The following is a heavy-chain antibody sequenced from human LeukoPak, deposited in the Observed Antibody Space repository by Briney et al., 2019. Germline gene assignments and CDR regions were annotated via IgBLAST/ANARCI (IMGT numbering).Heavy chain of an antibody. D-gene: IGHD2-2*01. J-gene: IGHJ5*02. CDR2: INHSGST. CDR1: GGSFSGYY. CDR3: ARGPSYCSSTSCYVDNWFDP. V-gene: IGHV4-34*01. Sequence: SETLSLTCAVYGGSFSGYYWSWFRQPPVKELERIGEINHSGSTNYNPSLKSRVTISVDTSKNQFSLKLSSVTAADTAVYYCARGPSYCSSTSCYVDNWFDPWGQGTLVTVSS.